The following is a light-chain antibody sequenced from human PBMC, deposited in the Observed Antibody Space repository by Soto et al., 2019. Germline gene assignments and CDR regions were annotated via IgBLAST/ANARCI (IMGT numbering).Light chain of an antibody. J-gene: IGLJ2*01. Sequence: QSVLTQSPSASASLGASVKLTCTLSSGHSSYAIAWHQQQPEKGPRYLMKLNSDGSHSKGDGIPDRFSGSSSGAARYLTISSLQSEDEADYYCQTWGTGIVVFGGGTKVTVL. CDR2: LNSDGSH. V-gene: IGLV4-69*01. CDR1: SGHSSYA. CDR3: QTWGTGIVV.